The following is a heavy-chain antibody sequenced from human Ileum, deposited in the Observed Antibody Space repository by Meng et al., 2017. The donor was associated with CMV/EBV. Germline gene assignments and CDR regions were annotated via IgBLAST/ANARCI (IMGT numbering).Heavy chain of an antibody. J-gene: IGHJ6*01. CDR3: ARMPRGVLAPGAVSYYYYGVDV. CDR2: IYTDDVKT. Sequence: GESLKISCAASGFTFIKYAMSWVRQAPGKGLEWVSVIYTDDVKTYYADSVKGRFTISRDHSKNMLYLQMNSLRAEDTAVYYCARMPRGVLAPGAVSYYYYGVDVWGQGNTVNGAS. V-gene: IGHV3-23*03. CDR1: GFTFIKYA. D-gene: IGHD4/OR15-4a*01.